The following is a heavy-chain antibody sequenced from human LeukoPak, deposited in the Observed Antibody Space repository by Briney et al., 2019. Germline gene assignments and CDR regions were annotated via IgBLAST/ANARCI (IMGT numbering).Heavy chain of an antibody. D-gene: IGHD3-3*01. Sequence: GASVKVSCRASGYNFNRYAINWGRQAPGQGLEWMGWISANNGNTNYAQSLRGRVTMTTDTSKSTAYMELRSLTTDDTAVYYCARSNDFWSGHLKGYWFDPWGQGTLVPVSS. V-gene: IGHV1-18*01. CDR1: GYNFNRYA. CDR2: ISANNGNT. J-gene: IGHJ5*02. CDR3: ARSNDFWSGHLKGYWFDP.